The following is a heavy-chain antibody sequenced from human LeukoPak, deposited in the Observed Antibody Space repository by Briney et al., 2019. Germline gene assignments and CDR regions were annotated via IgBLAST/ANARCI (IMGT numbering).Heavy chain of an antibody. Sequence: GGSLRLSCAASGFTFSSYAMHWVRQAPGKGLEWVAVISYDGSNKYYADSVKGRFTISRDNSKNTLYLQMNSLRAEDTAVYYCARARAVCSGGSCHYYYYGMDVWGQGTTVTVSS. J-gene: IGHJ6*02. V-gene: IGHV3-30-3*01. CDR1: GFTFSSYA. D-gene: IGHD2-15*01. CDR3: ARARAVCSGGSCHYYYYGMDV. CDR2: ISYDGSNK.